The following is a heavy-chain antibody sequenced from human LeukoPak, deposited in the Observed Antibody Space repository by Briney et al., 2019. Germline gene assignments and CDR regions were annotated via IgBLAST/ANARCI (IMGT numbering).Heavy chain of an antibody. CDR2: IVVGSGNT. CDR3: AADYRNYYYYGMDV. V-gene: IGHV1-58*01. Sequence: SVKVSCKASGFTFTSSAVQWVRQARGQRLEWIGWIVVGSGNTNYAQKFQERVTITRDISTSTAYMELSSLRSEDTAVYYCAADYRNYYYYGMDVWGQGTTVTVSS. J-gene: IGHJ6*02. CDR1: GFTFTSSA.